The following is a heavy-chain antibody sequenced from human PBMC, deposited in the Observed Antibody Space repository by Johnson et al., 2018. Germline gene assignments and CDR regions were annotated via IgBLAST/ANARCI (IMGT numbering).Heavy chain of an antibody. V-gene: IGHV3-30*18. J-gene: IGHJ6*02. Sequence: QVQLVESGGGVVQPGRSLRLSCAASGFTFSNYGMHWVRQAPGKGLEWVTVISYDGSTKYYVDSVKGRFIISRDNSKNTLYLQMNSLRAEDTAVYFCAKDLGVTIAAYYYGMDVWGQGTTVTVSS. CDR2: ISYDGSTK. D-gene: IGHD2-21*02. CDR1: GFTFSNYG. CDR3: AKDLGVTIAAYYYGMDV.